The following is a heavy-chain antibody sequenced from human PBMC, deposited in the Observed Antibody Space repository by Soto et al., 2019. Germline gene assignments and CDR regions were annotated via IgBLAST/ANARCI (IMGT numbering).Heavy chain of an antibody. CDR2: ISYDGSNK. Sequence: GGSLRLSCAASGVTFSSYAMHWVRQAPGKGLEWVAVISYDGSNKYYADSVKGRFTISRDNSKNTLYLQMNSLRAEDTAVYYCARDRETKSWYYFDYWGQGTLVTVSS. D-gene: IGHD2-8*01. J-gene: IGHJ4*02. CDR3: ARDRETKSWYYFDY. CDR1: GVTFSSYA. V-gene: IGHV3-30-3*01.